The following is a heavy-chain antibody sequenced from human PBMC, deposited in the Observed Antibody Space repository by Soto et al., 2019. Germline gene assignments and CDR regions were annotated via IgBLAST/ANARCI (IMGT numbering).Heavy chain of an antibody. CDR2: IWYDGSNK. Sequence: GGSLRLSCAASGFTFSSYGMHWVRQAPGKGLEWVAVIWYDGSNKYYADSVKGRFTISRDNSKNTLYLQMNSLRAEDTAVYYCARDREEWLQQIEYFQHWGQGTLVTVSS. D-gene: IGHD5-18*01. V-gene: IGHV3-33*01. CDR3: ARDREEWLQQIEYFQH. CDR1: GFTFSSYG. J-gene: IGHJ1*01.